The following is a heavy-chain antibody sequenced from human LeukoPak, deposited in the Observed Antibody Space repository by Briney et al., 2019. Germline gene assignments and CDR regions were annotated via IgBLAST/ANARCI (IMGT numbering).Heavy chain of an antibody. J-gene: IGHJ4*02. CDR2: IIPIFGTA. CDR3: ARVDYGDYLFDY. Sequence: SVKVSCKASGGTFRSYAISWVRQAPGQGLEWMGGIIPIFGTANYAQKFQGRVTITTDESTSTAYMELSSLRSDDTAVYYCARVDYGDYLFDYWGQGTLVTVSS. D-gene: IGHD4-17*01. CDR1: GGTFRSYA. V-gene: IGHV1-69*05.